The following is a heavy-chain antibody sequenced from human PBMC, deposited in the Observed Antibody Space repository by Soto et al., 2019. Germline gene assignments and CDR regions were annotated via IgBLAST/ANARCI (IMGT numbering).Heavy chain of an antibody. D-gene: IGHD2-2*01. CDR2: IYHSGST. CDR3: ARVPDR. V-gene: IGHV4-30-2*01. J-gene: IGHJ5*02. Sequence: QLQLQESGSGLVKPSQTLSLTCAGSGVSISSGGYSWSWIRQPPGKGLVWIGYIYHSGSTYYNPSLKSGSAITVVRSKHQSSLTLSPVTAAHTAAYYCARVPDRWGQGTLVTRSS. CDR1: GVSISSGGYS.